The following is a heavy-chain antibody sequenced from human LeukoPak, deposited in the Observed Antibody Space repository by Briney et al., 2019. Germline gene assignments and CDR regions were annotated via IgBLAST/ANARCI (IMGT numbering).Heavy chain of an antibody. V-gene: IGHV3-15*01. CDR1: GSIFTNTW. CDR2: IKSNTDGGAT. Sequence: GGSLRLSCAASGSIFTNTWMSWVRQAPGKGLDWVALIKSNTDGGATDYAAPVKGRFSISRDDSKNMVYLQMNSLKTEDTAMYYCTTLMGVVGPANYWGQGALVTVSS. J-gene: IGHJ4*02. CDR3: TTLMGVVGPANY. D-gene: IGHD1-26*01.